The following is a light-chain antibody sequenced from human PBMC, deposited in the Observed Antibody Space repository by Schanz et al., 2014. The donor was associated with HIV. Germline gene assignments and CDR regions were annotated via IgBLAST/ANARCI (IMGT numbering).Light chain of an antibody. CDR3: QQYNSHST. CDR2: KAS. CDR1: QTIDNW. J-gene: IGKJ1*01. V-gene: IGKV1-5*03. Sequence: DIQMTQSPSTLSASIGDRVTLTCRASQTIDNWLAWYQQKPGKAPTLLIYKASTLEPGVPSRFSGSGSGTEFTLTISSLQPDDFATYYCQQYNSHSTFGQGTKVEIK.